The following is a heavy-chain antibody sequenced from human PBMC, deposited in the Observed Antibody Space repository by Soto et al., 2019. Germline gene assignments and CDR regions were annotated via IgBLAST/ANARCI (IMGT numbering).Heavy chain of an antibody. J-gene: IGHJ4*02. Sequence: GGSLRLSCAASGFTFSSYAMHWVRQAPGKGLEWVAVISYDGSNKYYADSVKGRFTISRDNSKNTLYLQMNSLRAEDTAVYYCARRIVVVPAALKGSDDYWGQGTLVTVSS. CDR1: GFTFSSYA. V-gene: IGHV3-30-3*01. CDR2: ISYDGSNK. D-gene: IGHD2-2*01. CDR3: ARRIVVVPAALKGSDDY.